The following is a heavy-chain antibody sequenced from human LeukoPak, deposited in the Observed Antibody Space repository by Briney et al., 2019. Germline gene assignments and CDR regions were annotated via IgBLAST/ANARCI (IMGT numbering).Heavy chain of an antibody. Sequence: SETLSLTCTVSGGSISSYYWSCIRDPAGKGLEWIGRIYTSGSTNYNPSLKSRVTMSVDTSKNQLSLKLSSVTAADTAVYFCARVYSGGWYYFDYWGQGTLVTVSS. V-gene: IGHV4-4*07. D-gene: IGHD6-19*01. CDR2: IYTSGST. CDR3: ARVYSGGWYYFDY. J-gene: IGHJ4*02. CDR1: GGSISSYY.